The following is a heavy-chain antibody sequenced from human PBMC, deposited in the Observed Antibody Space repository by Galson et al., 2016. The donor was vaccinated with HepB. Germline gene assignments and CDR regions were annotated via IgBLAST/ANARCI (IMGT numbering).Heavy chain of an antibody. CDR2: TQYDGVNK. CDR1: GFTFTSYG. D-gene: IGHD5-18*01. Sequence: SLRLSCAASGFTFTSYGFHWVRQAPGKGLEWVAVTQYDGVNKYYADSVMGRFTISRDNSKNILHLQMDSLRVEDTAIYYCASQQLWPSFDYWGQGILVTVSS. CDR3: ASQQLWPSFDY. V-gene: IGHV3-33*05. J-gene: IGHJ4*02.